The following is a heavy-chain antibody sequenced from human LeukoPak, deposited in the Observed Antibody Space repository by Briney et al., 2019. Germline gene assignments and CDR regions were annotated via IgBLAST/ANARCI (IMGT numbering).Heavy chain of an antibody. J-gene: IGHJ4*02. CDR1: GFIISGDS. V-gene: IGHV3-48*01. D-gene: IGHD3-3*01. CDR3: ARVGYSDFWSGYYWDY. Sequence: SGGSLRLSCAASGFIISGDSMNWVRQAPGKGLEWISYISSSGTTIYYAGSVQGRFIISRDNARNSLYLQMNSLRAEDTAVYYCARVGYSDFWSGYYWDYWGQGTLATVSS. CDR2: ISSSGTTI.